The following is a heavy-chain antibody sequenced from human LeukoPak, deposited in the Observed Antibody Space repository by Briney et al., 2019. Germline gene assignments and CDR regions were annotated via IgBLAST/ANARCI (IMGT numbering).Heavy chain of an antibody. CDR1: GFTFSSYA. J-gene: IGHJ4*02. V-gene: IGHV3-23*01. CDR3: AKDQGWFGELGKYYFDY. CDR2: ISGSGGST. D-gene: IGHD3-10*01. Sequence: GGSLRLSCAASGFTFSSYAMSWVRQAPGKGLEWVSAISGSGGSTYYADSVRGRFTVSRDNSKNTLYLQMNSLRAEDTAVYYCAKDQGWFGELGKYYFDYWGQGTLVTVSS.